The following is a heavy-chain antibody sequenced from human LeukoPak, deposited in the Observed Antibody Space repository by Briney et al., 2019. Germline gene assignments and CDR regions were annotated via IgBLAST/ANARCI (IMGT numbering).Heavy chain of an antibody. V-gene: IGHV3-48*04. CDR1: GFTFSSYS. J-gene: IGHJ3*02. Sequence: GGSLRLSCAASGFTFSSYSMNWVRQAPGKGLEWVSYISSSSSTIYYADSVKGRFTISRDNAKNPLYLQMNSLRAEDTAVYYCAKAENSSSWYFTFSLHAFDIWGQGTMVTVSS. CDR3: AKAENSSSWYFTFSLHAFDI. D-gene: IGHD6-13*01. CDR2: ISSSSSTI.